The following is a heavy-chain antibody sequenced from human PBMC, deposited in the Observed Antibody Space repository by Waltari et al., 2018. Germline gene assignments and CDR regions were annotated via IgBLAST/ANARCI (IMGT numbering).Heavy chain of an antibody. D-gene: IGHD3-10*01. J-gene: IGHJ4*02. V-gene: IGHV3-74*01. Sequence: EVQLVESGGGLVQPGGSLRLSCAASGFTFSSYWMHWVRQAPGKGLVWVERINTDGRRTSYADSVKGRFTIARDNAKNTRYLQMNSLRAEDTAVYYCARGRFGELLSYWGQGTLVTVSS. CDR3: ARGRFGELLSY. CDR1: GFTFSSYW. CDR2: INTDGRRT.